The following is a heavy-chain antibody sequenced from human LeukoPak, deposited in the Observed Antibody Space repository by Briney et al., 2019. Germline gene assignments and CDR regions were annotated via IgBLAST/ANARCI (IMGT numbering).Heavy chain of an antibody. CDR3: ARDKEEMVRAPYGFGI. D-gene: IGHD3-10*01. CDR1: GFTFSKYW. Sequence: GGSLRLSCAASGFTFSKYWMTWVRQAPGKGLEWVANIKQDESEKYYGDSVKGRFTISRDNAKNSLYLQMNSLRAEDTAVYYCARDKEEMVRAPYGFGIWGQGTMVTVSS. J-gene: IGHJ3*02. CDR2: IKQDESEK. V-gene: IGHV3-7*01.